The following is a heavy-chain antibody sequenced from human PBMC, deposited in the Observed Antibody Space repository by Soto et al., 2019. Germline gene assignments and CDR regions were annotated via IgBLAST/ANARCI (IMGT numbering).Heavy chain of an antibody. CDR1: GGSVSVYY. V-gene: IGHV4-34*01. Sequence: SETLSLTCAVYGGSVSVYYWSWIRQPPGKGLEWIGEINHSGSTNYNPSLKSRVTISVDTSKNQFSLKLSSVTAADTAVYYCARGLPPAGFDPWGQGTLVTVSS. J-gene: IGHJ5*02. CDR2: INHSGST. CDR3: ARGLPPAGFDP.